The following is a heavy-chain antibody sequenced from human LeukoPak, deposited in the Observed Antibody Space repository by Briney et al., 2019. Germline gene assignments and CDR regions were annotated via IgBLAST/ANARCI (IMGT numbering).Heavy chain of an antibody. J-gene: IGHJ4*02. CDR1: GFTFTSYW. V-gene: IGHV3-7*04. CDR2: INEDGSVK. D-gene: IGHD4-11*01. CDR3: TRGRLIYRLFDY. Sequence: GGSLRLSCAASGFTFTSYWMTWVRQAPGKGLEWLTNINEDGSVKHYVDSVRGRFTISRDNSKNTQYLQMNSLRAEDTAVYYCTRGRLIYRLFDYWGQGILVTVSS.